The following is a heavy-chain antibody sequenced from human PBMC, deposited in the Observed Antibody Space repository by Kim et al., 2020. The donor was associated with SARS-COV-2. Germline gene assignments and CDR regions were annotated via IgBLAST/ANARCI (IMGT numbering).Heavy chain of an antibody. CDR1: GFTFSSYA. CDR3: AKAEGIVVVVAATV. CDR2: ISGSGGST. V-gene: IGHV3-23*01. D-gene: IGHD2-15*01. Sequence: GGSLRLSCAASGFTFSSYAMSWVRQAPGKGLEWVSAISGSGGSTYYADSVKGRFTISRDNSKNTLYLQMNSLRAEDTAVYYCAKAEGIVVVVAATVWGQGTLVTVSS. J-gene: IGHJ4*02.